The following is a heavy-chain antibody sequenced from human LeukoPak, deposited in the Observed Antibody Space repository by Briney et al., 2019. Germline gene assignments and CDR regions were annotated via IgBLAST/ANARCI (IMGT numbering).Heavy chain of an antibody. Sequence: QPGGSLRLSCAASGFTFSSYWMHWVRQAPGKGLVWVSRINSDGSSTSYADSVKGRFTISRDNAKNTLYLQMNSLRAEDTAVYNCAKDQGLREYYFDYWGQGTLVTVSS. CDR3: AKDQGLREYYFDY. J-gene: IGHJ4*02. V-gene: IGHV3-74*01. CDR2: INSDGSST. CDR1: GFTFSSYW. D-gene: IGHD5-12*01.